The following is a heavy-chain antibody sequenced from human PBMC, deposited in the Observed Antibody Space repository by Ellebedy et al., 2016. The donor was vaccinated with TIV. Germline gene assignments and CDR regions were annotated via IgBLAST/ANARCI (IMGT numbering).Heavy chain of an antibody. CDR3: ARGKFEGDFYLGFFFLGFDY. CDR2: IDPSGGST. V-gene: IGHV1-46*01. D-gene: IGHD3-16*01. Sequence: AASVKVSCKASGYIFTTYYIHWVRQAPGQGLEWMGRIDPSGGSTRFAQKFQGRVTMTSDTSTSTVYMDLSSLISEDTAVYYCARGKFEGDFYLGFFFLGFDYWGQGTLVTVSS. CDR1: GYIFTTYY. J-gene: IGHJ4*02.